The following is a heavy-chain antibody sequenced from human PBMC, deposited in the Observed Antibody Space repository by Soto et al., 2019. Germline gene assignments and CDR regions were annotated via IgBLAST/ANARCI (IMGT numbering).Heavy chain of an antibody. CDR2: IDPSDSYT. CDR1: W. Sequence: WMVAVRQRPEKCLEWMGRIDPSDSYTNYSPSFQGHVTISADKSISTAYLQWSSLKASDTDMYYCACHLAVDRLNYCCYVMDVRRKGST. D-gene: IGHD6-25*01. CDR3: ACHLAVDRLNYCCYVMDV. V-gene: IGHV5-10-1*01. J-gene: IGHJ6*03.